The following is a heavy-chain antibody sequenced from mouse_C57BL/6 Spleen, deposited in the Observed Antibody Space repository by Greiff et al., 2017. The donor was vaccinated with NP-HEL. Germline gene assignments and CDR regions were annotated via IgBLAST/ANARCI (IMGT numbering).Heavy chain of an antibody. CDR3: ASPVAQDCFDY. V-gene: IGHV14-3*01. J-gene: IGHJ2*01. CDR1: GFNIKNTY. D-gene: IGHD1-3*01. Sequence: EVQLQESVAELVRPGASVKLSCTASGFNIKNTYMHWVKQRTEQGLEWIGRIDPANGHTKYAPKFQGKATITADTSSNTTYLQLSSLTSEDAAIYYCASPVAQDCFDYWGQGTTLTVSS. CDR2: IDPANGHT.